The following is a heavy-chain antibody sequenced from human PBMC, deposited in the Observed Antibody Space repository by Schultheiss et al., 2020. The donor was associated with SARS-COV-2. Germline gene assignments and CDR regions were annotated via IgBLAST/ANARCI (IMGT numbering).Heavy chain of an antibody. D-gene: IGHD3-3*01. CDR3: ARNQGVRDAFDI. CDR1: GFTFSSYW. CDR2: INSDGSST. J-gene: IGHJ3*02. V-gene: IGHV3-74*01. Sequence: GGSLRLSCAASGFTFSSYWMHWVRQAPGKGLVWVSRINSDGSSTSYADSVKGRFTISRDNAKNTLYLQMNSLRAEDMAVYYCARNQGVRDAFDIWGQGTMVTFSS.